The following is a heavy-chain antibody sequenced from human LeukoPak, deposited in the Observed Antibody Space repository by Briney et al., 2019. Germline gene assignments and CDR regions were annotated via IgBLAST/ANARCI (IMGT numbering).Heavy chain of an antibody. CDR3: AKGPLYCSSTSCYYYYGMDV. Sequence: GRSLRLSCAASGFTFSSYGMHWVRQAPGRGLEWVAVISYDGSNKYYADSVKGRFTISRDNSKNTLYLQMNSLRAEDTAAYYCAKGPLYCSSTSCYYYYGMDVWGQGTTVTVSS. V-gene: IGHV3-30*18. J-gene: IGHJ6*02. CDR1: GFTFSSYG. D-gene: IGHD2-2*01. CDR2: ISYDGSNK.